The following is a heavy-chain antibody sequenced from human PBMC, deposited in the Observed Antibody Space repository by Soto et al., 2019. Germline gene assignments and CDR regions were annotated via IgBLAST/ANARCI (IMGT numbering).Heavy chain of an antibody. Sequence: PGGSLRLSCAASGFTFSSYAMSWVRQAPGKGLEWVSAISGSGGSTYYADSVKGRFTISRDNSKNTLYLQMNSLRAEDTAVYYCAKKDIVVVPAAMGGNWFDPWGQGTLVTVSS. CDR2: ISGSGGST. CDR3: AKKDIVVVPAAMGGNWFDP. D-gene: IGHD2-2*01. V-gene: IGHV3-23*01. CDR1: GFTFSSYA. J-gene: IGHJ5*02.